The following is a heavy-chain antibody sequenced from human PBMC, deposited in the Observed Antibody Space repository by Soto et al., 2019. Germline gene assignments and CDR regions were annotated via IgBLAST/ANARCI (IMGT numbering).Heavy chain of an antibody. D-gene: IGHD6-13*01. Sequence: SVKVSCKASGGTFSSYAISWVRQAPGQGLGWMGGIIPIFGTANYAQKFQGRVTITAHESTSTAYMELSSLRSEDTAVYYCARDRSRAAAGQVRYYYYDRMDVWGRGTTDTGSS. J-gene: IGHJ6*02. CDR2: IIPIFGTA. CDR3: ARDRSRAAAGQVRYYYYDRMDV. CDR1: GGTFSSYA. V-gene: IGHV1-69*13.